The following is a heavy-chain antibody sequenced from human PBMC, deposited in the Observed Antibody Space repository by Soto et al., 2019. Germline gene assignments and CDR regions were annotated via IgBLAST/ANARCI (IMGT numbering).Heavy chain of an antibody. Sequence: EVQLVESGGGLVQPGGSLRLSCSASGFTFSTYSMNWVRQAPGKGLEWVSYITSSGGTIYYADSVKGRFTISRDNAKESLVLQKNRLGDEDTAVYYCAREIAVAAFEYWGQGTLVTVSS. J-gene: IGHJ4*02. CDR1: GFTFSTYS. CDR2: ITSSGGTI. D-gene: IGHD2-21*01. CDR3: AREIAVAAFEY. V-gene: IGHV3-48*02.